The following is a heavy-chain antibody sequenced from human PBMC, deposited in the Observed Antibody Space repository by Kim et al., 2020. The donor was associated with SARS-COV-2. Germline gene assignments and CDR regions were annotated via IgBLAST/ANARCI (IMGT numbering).Heavy chain of an antibody. CDR3: ARDTDTSGLYGLDV. V-gene: IGHV3-66*01. CDR1: GFTVSRKY. Sequence: GGSLRLSCAASGFTVSRKYMSWVRQAPGKGLEWVSDIYSGGNTNYADSVKGRFTISRDNSKNTLYLQMNSLRAEDTAVYYCARDTDTSGLYGLDVWGQGTTVTVSS. CDR2: IYSGGNT. J-gene: IGHJ6*01. D-gene: IGHD6-19*01.